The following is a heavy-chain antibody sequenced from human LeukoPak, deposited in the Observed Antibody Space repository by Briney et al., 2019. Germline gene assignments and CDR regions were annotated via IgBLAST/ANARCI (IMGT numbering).Heavy chain of an antibody. Sequence: ASVKVSCKASGYTFTSYDINWARQATGQGLEWMGWMNPNSGNTGYAQKFQGRVTMTRNTSISTAYMELSSLRSEDTAVYYCARGLSSGWYGDNWFDPWGQGTLVTVSS. CDR2: MNPNSGNT. CDR1: GYTFTSYD. J-gene: IGHJ5*02. V-gene: IGHV1-8*01. D-gene: IGHD6-19*01. CDR3: ARGLSSGWYGDNWFDP.